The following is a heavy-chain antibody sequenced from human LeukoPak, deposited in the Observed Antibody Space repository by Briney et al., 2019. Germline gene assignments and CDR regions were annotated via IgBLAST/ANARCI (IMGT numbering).Heavy chain of an antibody. J-gene: IGHJ4*02. Sequence: GGSLRLSCAASGFTFDDYAMHWVRQAPGKGLEWVSLISGDGGSTYYADSVKGRFTISRDNSKNSLYLQMNSLRTGDTALYYCAKAGGRMEPRVWFDYWGQGTLVTVSS. V-gene: IGHV3-43*02. CDR1: GFTFDDYA. D-gene: IGHD3-16*01. CDR3: AKAGGRMEPRVWFDY. CDR2: ISGDGGST.